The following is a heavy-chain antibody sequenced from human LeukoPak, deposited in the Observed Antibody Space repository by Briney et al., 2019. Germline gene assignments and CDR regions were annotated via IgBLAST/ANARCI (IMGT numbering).Heavy chain of an antibody. V-gene: IGHV3-53*04. CDR1: GFTVSTNC. J-gene: IGHJ4*02. CDR2: IYSGGTT. CDR3: ARVDTVMAYYFDL. Sequence: PGGSLRLSCAPSGFTVSTNCMTWVRQAPGKGLEWVSTIYSGGTTYYADSVMGRFTISRHNSRNTLYLQMNSLRAEDTAVYYCARVDTVMAYYFDLWGQGTLVTVSS. D-gene: IGHD5-18*01.